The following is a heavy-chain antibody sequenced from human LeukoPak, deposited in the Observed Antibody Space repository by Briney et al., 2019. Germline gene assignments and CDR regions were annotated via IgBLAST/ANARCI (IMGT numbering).Heavy chain of an antibody. Sequence: PSETLSLTCTVSGDSISSYYWTRIRQPPGKGLEYIGWIHYSGSTDYNPSLKSRVTISLDRSKRQLSLNLRSVTAADTAVYYCARWGYFDSSGYFVAEYRGQGTLVTVSS. CDR3: ARWGYFDSSGYFVAEY. J-gene: IGHJ4*02. CDR2: IHYSGST. CDR1: GDSISSYY. D-gene: IGHD3-22*01. V-gene: IGHV4-59*01.